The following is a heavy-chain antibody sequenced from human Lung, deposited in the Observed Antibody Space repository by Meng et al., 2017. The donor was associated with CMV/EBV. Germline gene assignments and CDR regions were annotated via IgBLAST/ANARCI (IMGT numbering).Heavy chain of an antibody. Sequence: SETLSLXCTVSGGSISSYYWSWIRQPPGKGLEWIGYIYYSGSTNYNPSLKSRVTISVDTSKNQFSLKLSSVTAADTAVYYCASWGYSSSWYYFDYWGQGTLVTVSS. CDR1: GGSISSYY. CDR2: IYYSGST. J-gene: IGHJ4*02. CDR3: ASWGYSSSWYYFDY. V-gene: IGHV4-59*01. D-gene: IGHD6-13*01.